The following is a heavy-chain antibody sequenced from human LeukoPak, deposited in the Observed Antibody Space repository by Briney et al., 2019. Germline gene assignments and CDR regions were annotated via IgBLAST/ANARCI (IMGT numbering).Heavy chain of an antibody. CDR2: INHSGST. CDR1: GGSFSGYY. J-gene: IGHJ4*02. V-gene: IGHV4-34*01. Sequence: PSETLSLTCAVYGGSFSGYYWSWIRQPPGKGLEWIGEINHSGSTNYNPSLKSRVTISVDTSKNQFSLKLSSVTAADTAVYYCARVRGRQQLAGYFDYWGQGTLVTVSS. CDR3: ARVRGRQQLAGYFDY. D-gene: IGHD6-13*01.